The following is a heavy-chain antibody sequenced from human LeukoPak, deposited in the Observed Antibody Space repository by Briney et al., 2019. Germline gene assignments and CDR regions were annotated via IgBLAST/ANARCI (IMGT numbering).Heavy chain of an antibody. V-gene: IGHV3-30*18. J-gene: IGHJ4*02. D-gene: IGHD5-12*01. CDR2: ISYDGSNK. CDR3: ANNLKVATIWAFDY. CDR1: GFTFSSYG. Sequence: GGSLRLSCAASGFTFSSYGMHWVRQAPGKGLEWVAVISYDGSNKYYADSVKGRFTISRDNSKNTLYLQMNSLRAEDTAVYYCANNLKVATIWAFDYWGQGTLVTVSS.